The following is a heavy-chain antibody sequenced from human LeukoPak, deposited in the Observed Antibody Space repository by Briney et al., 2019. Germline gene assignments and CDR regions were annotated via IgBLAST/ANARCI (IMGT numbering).Heavy chain of an antibody. D-gene: IGHD6-19*01. Sequence: GRSLRLSCAASGFTFDDYAMHWVRHAPGKGLEWVSGISWNSGSIGYADSVKGRFTISKDNAKNSLYLQMNSLRAEDTALYYCAKAKYSSGSHAFDIWGQGTMVTVSS. V-gene: IGHV3-9*01. CDR3: AKAKYSSGSHAFDI. J-gene: IGHJ3*02. CDR1: GFTFDDYA. CDR2: ISWNSGSI.